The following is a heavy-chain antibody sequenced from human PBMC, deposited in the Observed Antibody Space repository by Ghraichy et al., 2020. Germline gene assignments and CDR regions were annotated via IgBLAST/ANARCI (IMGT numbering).Heavy chain of an antibody. J-gene: IGHJ4*02. V-gene: IGHV3-13*01. CDR2: IGTAGDT. Sequence: GESLRLSCAASGFTFSSYDMHWVRQATGKGLEWVSAIGTAGDTYYPGSVKGRFTISRENAKNSLYLQMNSLRAGDTAVYYCARGITGTYVDYWGQGTLVTVSS. D-gene: IGHD1-20*01. CDR3: ARGITGTYVDY. CDR1: GFTFSSYD.